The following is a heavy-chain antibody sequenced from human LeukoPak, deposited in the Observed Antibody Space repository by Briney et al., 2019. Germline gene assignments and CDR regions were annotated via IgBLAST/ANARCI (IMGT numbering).Heavy chain of an antibody. CDR2: IHHSGST. CDR1: GGSISSYY. D-gene: IGHD3-22*01. V-gene: IGHV4-4*07. J-gene: IGHJ4*02. CDR3: ARGNTYYYDSSGYEIGYFDY. Sequence: PSETLSLTCTVSGGSISSYYWSWIRQPAGKGLEWIGSIHHSGSTYYNPSLKSRVTISVDTSKNQFSLKLSSVTAADTAVYYCARGNTYYYDSSGYEIGYFDYWGQGTLVTVSS.